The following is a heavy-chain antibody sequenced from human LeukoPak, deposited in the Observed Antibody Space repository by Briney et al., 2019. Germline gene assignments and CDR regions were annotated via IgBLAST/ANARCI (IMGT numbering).Heavy chain of an antibody. V-gene: IGHV4-59*01. Sequence: SETLSLTCTASGGSISSYYWSWIRQPPGKGLEWIGYIYYSGSTNYNPSLKSRVTISVDTSKNQFSLKLSSVTAADTAVYYCARDLGVLWPTGFDPWGQGTLVTVSS. J-gene: IGHJ5*02. CDR2: IYYSGST. D-gene: IGHD3-10*01. CDR3: ARDLGVLWPTGFDP. CDR1: GGSISSYY.